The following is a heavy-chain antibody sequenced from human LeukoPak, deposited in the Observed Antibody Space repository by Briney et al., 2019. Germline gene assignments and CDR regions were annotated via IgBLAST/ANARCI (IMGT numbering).Heavy chain of an antibody. Sequence: ASLKVSCKASGYIFAAYYIHWVRQAPGQGLEWVGWINPTSGDTNYAQKFQGRVTLTRDTSVSTAYMELSSLRSDDTAVYYCASASPSGTSTDYWGPGTLVTVSS. J-gene: IGHJ4*02. D-gene: IGHD1-7*01. CDR1: GYIFAAYY. V-gene: IGHV1-2*02. CDR3: ASASPSGTSTDY. CDR2: INPTSGDT.